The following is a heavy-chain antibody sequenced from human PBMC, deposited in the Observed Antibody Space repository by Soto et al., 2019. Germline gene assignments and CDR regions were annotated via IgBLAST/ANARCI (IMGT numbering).Heavy chain of an antibody. CDR3: ARHSWGESSSGWSDFDY. J-gene: IGHJ4*02. D-gene: IGHD6-19*01. CDR1: GGSISSSSYY. V-gene: IGHV4-39*01. Sequence: SETLSLTCTVSGGSISSSSYYWGWIRQPPGKGLEWIGSIYYSGSTYYNPSLKSRVTISVDTSKNQFSLKLSSVTAADTAVYYCARHSWGESSSGWSDFDYWGQGTLVTVSS. CDR2: IYYSGST.